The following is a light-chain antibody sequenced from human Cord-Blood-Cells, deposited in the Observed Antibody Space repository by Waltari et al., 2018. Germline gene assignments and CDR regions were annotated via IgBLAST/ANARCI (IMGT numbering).Light chain of an antibody. Sequence: EIVMTQSPATLSVSPGERAPLPCRAGQSVSSNLAWYQQRPGQAPRLPIYGASTRATGIPARFMGGGSGTEFAHTISSLQSEDFAVDYGQQYNNWPPATFGQGTKLEIK. CDR2: GAS. V-gene: IGKV3-15*01. CDR3: QQYNNWPPAT. J-gene: IGKJ2*01. CDR1: QSVSSN.